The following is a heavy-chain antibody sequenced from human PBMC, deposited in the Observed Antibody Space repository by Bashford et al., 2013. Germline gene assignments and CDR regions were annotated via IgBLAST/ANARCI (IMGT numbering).Heavy chain of an antibody. CDR2: LSWLTLDT. J-gene: IGHJ2*01. V-gene: IGHV5-51*01. CDR3: ARVPYTVTSPPWGLDWYFDL. CDR1: GGHLQQLC. D-gene: IGHD4-17*01. Sequence: SGGHLQQLCISWVRQAPGQGWSGWDHLSWLTLDTTIPARPSQGQVTISADKSISTAYLQWSSLKASDTAMYYCARVPYTVTSPPWGLDWYFDLWGRGTLVTVSS.